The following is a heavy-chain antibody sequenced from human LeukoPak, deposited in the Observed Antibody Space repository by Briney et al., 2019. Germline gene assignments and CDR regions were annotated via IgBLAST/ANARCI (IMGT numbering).Heavy chain of an antibody. CDR1: GFTFSTYA. V-gene: IGHV3-23*01. J-gene: IGHJ6*02. CDR2: ISASGGTT. CDR3: ANGVLPRTTLAIYGMEV. Sequence: GGSLRLSCAASGFTFSTYAMSWVRQAPGKGLEGVSSISASGGTTSYADSVKGRFTISRDNAKNTLYLQMNSLRAEDTAVYYCANGVLPRTTLAIYGMEVWGQGTTVTVSS. D-gene: IGHD1-7*01.